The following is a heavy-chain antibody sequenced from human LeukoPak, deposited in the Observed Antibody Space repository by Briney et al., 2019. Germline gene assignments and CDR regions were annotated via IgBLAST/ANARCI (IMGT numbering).Heavy chain of an antibody. CDR3: ANSLLAAAGTDAFDI. D-gene: IGHD6-13*01. CDR2: ISYDGSNK. Sequence: GRSLRLSCAASGFTFSSYGMHWVRQAPGKGLEWVAVISYDGSNKYYADSVKGRFTISRDNSKNTLYLQMNSLRAEDTAVYYCANSLLAAAGTDAFDIWGQGTMVTVSS. CDR1: GFTFSSYG. V-gene: IGHV3-30*18. J-gene: IGHJ3*02.